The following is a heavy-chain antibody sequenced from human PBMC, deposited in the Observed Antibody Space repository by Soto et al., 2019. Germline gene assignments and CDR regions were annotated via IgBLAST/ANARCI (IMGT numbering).Heavy chain of an antibody. J-gene: IGHJ4*02. CDR3: SHRKASSGWRELENFGY. Sequence: SGPTLVNPTQTLTLTCTFSGFSLSTSGVGVGWIRQPPGKALEWLALIYWDDDKRYSPSLKSRLTITKDTSKNQVVLTMTNKEPFDTATFFFSHRKASSGWRELENFGYWGQGTLVTVSS. CDR2: IYWDDDK. V-gene: IGHV2-5*02. D-gene: IGHD6-19*01. CDR1: GFSLSTSGVG.